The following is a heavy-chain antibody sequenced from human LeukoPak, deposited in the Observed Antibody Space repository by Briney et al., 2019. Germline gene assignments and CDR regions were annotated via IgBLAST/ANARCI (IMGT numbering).Heavy chain of an antibody. CDR2: ISGSGGST. V-gene: IGHV3-23*01. J-gene: IGHJ3*02. CDR1: GFTFSSYG. Sequence: GGSLRLSCAASGFTFSSYGMSWVRQAPGKGLEWVSAISGSGGSTYYADSVKGRFTISRDNSRNTLYLQMNSLRAEDTAVYYCARGVGAITMVRGFRDDAFDIWGQGTMVTVSS. CDR3: ARGVGAITMVRGFRDDAFDI. D-gene: IGHD3-10*01.